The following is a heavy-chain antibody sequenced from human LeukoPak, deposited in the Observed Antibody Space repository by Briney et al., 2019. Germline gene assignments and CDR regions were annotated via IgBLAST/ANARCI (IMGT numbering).Heavy chain of an antibody. CDR2: IIPILGIA. Sequence: SVKVSCKTSGGTFSSYTISWVRQAPGQGLEWMGRIIPILGIANYAQKFQGRVTITADKSTSTAYMELSSLRSEDTAVYYCATSGYSYGYPFDYWGQGTLVTVSS. J-gene: IGHJ4*02. D-gene: IGHD5-18*01. CDR1: GGTFSSYT. CDR3: ATSGYSYGYPFDY. V-gene: IGHV1-69*02.